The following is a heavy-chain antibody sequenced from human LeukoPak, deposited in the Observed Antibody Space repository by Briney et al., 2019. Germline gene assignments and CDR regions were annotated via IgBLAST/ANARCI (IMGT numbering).Heavy chain of an antibody. D-gene: IGHD3-22*01. CDR2: IYTSGSA. V-gene: IGHV4-4*07. CDR3: ARAYDSSGYYLRHLDY. Sequence: SSETLSLTCTVSGGSISSYYWSWIRQPAGKGLEWIGRIYTSGSANYNPSLKSRVTISVDMSKNQFSLKLSSVTAADTAVYYCARAYDSSGYYLRHLDYWGQGTLVTVSS. J-gene: IGHJ4*02. CDR1: GGSISSYY.